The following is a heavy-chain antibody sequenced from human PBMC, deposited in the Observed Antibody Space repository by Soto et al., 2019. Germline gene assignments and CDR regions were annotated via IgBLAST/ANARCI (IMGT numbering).Heavy chain of an antibody. D-gene: IGHD3-9*01. Sequence: ASVKVSCKXSGYTFTGYGINWVRQAPGQGLEWMGWISLYNRNTNYAQKLQGRVTMTRDTSTSTAYMDLTSLTSEDTAVYYCARVIITISGLVIPPADWGQGTPVTVSS. V-gene: IGHV1-18*01. CDR3: ARVIITISGLVIPPAD. J-gene: IGHJ4*02. CDR2: ISLYNRNT. CDR1: GYTFTGYG.